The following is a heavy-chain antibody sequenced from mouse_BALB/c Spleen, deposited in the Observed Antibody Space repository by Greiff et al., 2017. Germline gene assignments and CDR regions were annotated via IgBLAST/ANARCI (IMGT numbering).Heavy chain of an antibody. CDR3: TADYRSEFAY. CDR1: GYTFTDHA. D-gene: IGHD2-14*01. J-gene: IGHJ3*01. V-gene: IGHV1S53*02. Sequence: QVQLQQSDAELVKPGASVKISCKASGYTFTDHAIHWVKQKPEQGLEWIGYISPGNGDIKYNEKFNGKATLTADKSSSTAYMQLNSLTSEDSAVYFCTADYRSEFAYWGQGTLVTVSA. CDR2: ISPGNGDI.